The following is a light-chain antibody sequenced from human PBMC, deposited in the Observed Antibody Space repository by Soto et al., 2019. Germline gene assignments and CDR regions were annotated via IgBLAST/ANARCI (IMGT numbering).Light chain of an antibody. CDR3: LQLYNFSWT. J-gene: IGKJ1*01. V-gene: IGKV1-6*01. CDR1: QGIRND. CDR2: AAS. Sequence: AIQMTQSPSSLSAPVGDRVTISCRASQGIRNDLTWYQQKPGRAPKLLIFAASNLQRGVPSRFSGSGSGTDFTLTVRRLQPEDFATYYCLQLYNFSWTFGQGTKVDIK.